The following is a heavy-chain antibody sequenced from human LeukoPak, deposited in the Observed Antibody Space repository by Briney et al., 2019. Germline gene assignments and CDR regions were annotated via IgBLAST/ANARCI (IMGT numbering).Heavy chain of an antibody. V-gene: IGHV3-9*01. D-gene: IGHD2-2*02. Sequence: GGSLRLSCAASGFTFDDYAMHWLRQAPGKGLEWVSGISWNSGSIGYADSVKGRFTISRDNAKNSLYLQMNSLRAEDTALYYCAKVACSSTSCYRLGDAFDIWGQGTMVTVSS. CDR3: AKVACSSTSCYRLGDAFDI. J-gene: IGHJ3*02. CDR2: ISWNSGSI. CDR1: GFTFDDYA.